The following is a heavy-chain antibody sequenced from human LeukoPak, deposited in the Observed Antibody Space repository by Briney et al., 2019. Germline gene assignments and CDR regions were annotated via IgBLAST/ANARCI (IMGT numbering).Heavy chain of an antibody. CDR2: IIPIFGTA. CDR1: GGTFSSCA. J-gene: IGHJ6*04. Sequence: ASVKVSCKASGGTFSSCAISWVRQAPGQGLEWMGGIIPIFGTANYAQKFQGRVTITADESTSTAYMELSSLRSEDTAVYYCASGGYDILTGPRYYYYGMDVWGKGTTVTVSS. D-gene: IGHD3-9*01. CDR3: ASGGYDILTGPRYYYYGMDV. V-gene: IGHV1-69*01.